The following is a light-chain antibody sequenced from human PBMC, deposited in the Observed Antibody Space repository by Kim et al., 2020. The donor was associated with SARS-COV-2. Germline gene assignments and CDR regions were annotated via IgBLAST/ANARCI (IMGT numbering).Light chain of an antibody. CDR1: QSISSN. J-gene: IGKJ1*01. Sequence: EIVMTQSPATLSVSPGERATLSCRASQSISSNLVWYQHKPGQAPRLLIYGASTRATGIPARFSGSGSGTEFTLTISSLQSEDFAVYYCQQYDNWPRTFGQGTKVDIK. CDR2: GAS. CDR3: QQYDNWPRT. V-gene: IGKV3-15*01.